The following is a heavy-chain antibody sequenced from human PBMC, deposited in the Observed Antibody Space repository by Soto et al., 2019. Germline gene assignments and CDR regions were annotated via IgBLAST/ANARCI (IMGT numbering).Heavy chain of an antibody. CDR3: ARGRSGYSGYGTLRRNWFDP. Sequence: PSETLSLTCAVYGGSFSGYYWSWIRQPPGKGLEWIGEINHSGSTNYNPSLKSRVTISVDTSKNQFSLKLSSVTAADTAVYYCARGRSGYSGYGTLRRNWFDPWGQGTLVTVS. D-gene: IGHD5-12*01. CDR1: GGSFSGYY. J-gene: IGHJ5*02. V-gene: IGHV4-34*01. CDR2: INHSGST.